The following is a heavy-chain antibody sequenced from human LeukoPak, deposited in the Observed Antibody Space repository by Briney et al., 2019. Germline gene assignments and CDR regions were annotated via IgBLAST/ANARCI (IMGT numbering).Heavy chain of an antibody. CDR1: GFTFSSYS. Sequence: PGGSLRLSCAASGFTFSSYSMNWVRQAPGKGLEWVSSISSSSSYIYYADSVKGRFTISRDNAKNSLYLQMNSLRAEDTAVYYCARGYYDFWSGYLAAFDIWGQGTMVTVSS. J-gene: IGHJ3*02. V-gene: IGHV3-21*01. D-gene: IGHD3-3*01. CDR2: ISSSSSYI. CDR3: ARGYYDFWSGYLAAFDI.